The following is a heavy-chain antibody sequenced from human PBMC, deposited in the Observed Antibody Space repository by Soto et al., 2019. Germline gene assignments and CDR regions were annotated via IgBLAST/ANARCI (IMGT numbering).Heavy chain of an antibody. Sequence: QITLKESSPTLVKPTQTLTLTCSFSGFSLYTWGVGVGWIRQPPGKALDWLALLYWDDTRRYNPSLKNTLTIAKDTSENQVVLTVTDMGPVDTGTYFCAQYTTDTYFDVWGKGATVTVSS. D-gene: IGHD1-1*01. CDR2: LYWDDTR. CDR3: AQYTTDTYFDV. V-gene: IGHV2-5*02. J-gene: IGHJ6*04. CDR1: GFSLYTWGVG.